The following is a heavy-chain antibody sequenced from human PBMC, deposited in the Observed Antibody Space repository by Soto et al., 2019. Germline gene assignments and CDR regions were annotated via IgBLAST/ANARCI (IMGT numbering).Heavy chain of an antibody. CDR2: ISYDGSNK. CDR3: ARDSLGPWGSYVPDS. CDR1: GFTFSSYA. J-gene: IGHJ4*02. D-gene: IGHD1-26*01. Sequence: QVQLVESGGGVVQPGRSLRLSCAASGFTFSSYAMHWVRQAPGKGLEWVAVISYDGSNKYYADSVKGRFTISRDNSKNTLYLQMNSLRAEDTAVYYCARDSLGPWGSYVPDSWGQGTLVTVSS. V-gene: IGHV3-30-3*01.